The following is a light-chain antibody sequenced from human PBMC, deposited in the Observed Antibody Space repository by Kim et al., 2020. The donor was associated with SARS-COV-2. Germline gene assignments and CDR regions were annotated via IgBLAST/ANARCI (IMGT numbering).Light chain of an antibody. CDR1: QSVSSY. CDR3: QQRSNWPLYS. J-gene: IGKJ2*03. Sequence: LSPGERATLSCRSSQSVSSYLAWYQQKPGQAPRLLIYDASNRATGIPARFSGSGSGTDFTLTISSLEPEDFAVYYCQQRSNWPLYSFGQGTKLEI. CDR2: DAS. V-gene: IGKV3-11*01.